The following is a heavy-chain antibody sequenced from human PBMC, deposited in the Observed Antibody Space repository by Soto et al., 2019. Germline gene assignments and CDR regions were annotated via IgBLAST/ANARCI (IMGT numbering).Heavy chain of an antibody. V-gene: IGHV1-69*06. D-gene: IGHD6-13*01. CDR1: GGTFNSYA. CDR2: IIPIFGTA. CDR3: ARATGRREGSSWDY. Sequence: QVQLVQSGAEVKKPGSSVKVSCKASGGTFNSYAISWVRQAPGQGLEWMGGIIPIFGTANYAQKFQGRVTITADKSTSTAYMELSSLRSEDTAVYYCARATGRREGSSWDYWGQGTLVTVSS. J-gene: IGHJ4*02.